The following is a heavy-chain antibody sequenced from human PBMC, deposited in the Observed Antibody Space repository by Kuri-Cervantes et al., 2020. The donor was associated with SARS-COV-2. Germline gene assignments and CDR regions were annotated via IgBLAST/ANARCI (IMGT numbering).Heavy chain of an antibody. CDR2: ISGSGSYI. CDR3: ARVAGEGPIYYYYMDV. CDR1: GFTFSDYY. V-gene: IGHV3-11*04. Sequence: GGSLRLSCAASGFTFSDYYMSWIRQAPGKALEWVSSISGSGSYIYYADSVKGRFTISKESGENSLYLHMNSLRGDDTAVYYCARVAGEGPIYYYYMDVWGKGTTVTVSS. J-gene: IGHJ6*03. D-gene: IGHD2-21*01.